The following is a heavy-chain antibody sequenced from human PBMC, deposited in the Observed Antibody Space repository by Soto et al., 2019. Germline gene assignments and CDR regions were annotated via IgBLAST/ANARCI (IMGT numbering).Heavy chain of an antibody. Sequence: GGSLRLSCAASGFTFSSYAMHWVRQAPGKGLEYVSAISSNGGSTYYANSVKGRFTISRDNSKNTLYLQMGSLRAEDMAVYYCARDFNYCSSTSCYGLAYYMDVWGKGTTVTVSS. CDR1: GFTFSSYA. CDR2: ISSNGGST. CDR3: ARDFNYCSSTSCYGLAYYMDV. D-gene: IGHD2-2*01. J-gene: IGHJ6*03. V-gene: IGHV3-64*01.